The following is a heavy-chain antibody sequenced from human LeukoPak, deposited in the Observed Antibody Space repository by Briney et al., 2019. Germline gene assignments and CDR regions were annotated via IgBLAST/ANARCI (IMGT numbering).Heavy chain of an antibody. Sequence: GGSLRLSCAASGFTFSSYEMNWVRQAPGKGLEWVSYISSSGSTIYYADSVKGRFTISRDNAKNSLYLQMNSLRAEDTAVYYCARALGGDGYNDFDYWGQGTLVTVSS. J-gene: IGHJ4*02. CDR2: ISSSGSTI. CDR1: GFTFSSYE. CDR3: ARALGGDGYNDFDY. V-gene: IGHV3-48*03. D-gene: IGHD5-24*01.